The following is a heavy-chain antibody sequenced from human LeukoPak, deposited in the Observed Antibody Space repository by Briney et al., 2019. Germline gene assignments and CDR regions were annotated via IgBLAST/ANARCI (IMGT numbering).Heavy chain of an antibody. Sequence: GGSLRLSCAASGFTFSSYEMNWVRQGPGKGLEWVSVISDSGGSTYYADSVKGRFTISRDNSKNTLYLQMNSLRADDTAVYYCAKRRWLGGIGVADPFDYWGQGTLVTVSS. D-gene: IGHD6-19*01. CDR3: AKRRWLGGIGVADPFDY. V-gene: IGHV3-23*01. J-gene: IGHJ4*02. CDR1: GFTFSSYE. CDR2: ISDSGGST.